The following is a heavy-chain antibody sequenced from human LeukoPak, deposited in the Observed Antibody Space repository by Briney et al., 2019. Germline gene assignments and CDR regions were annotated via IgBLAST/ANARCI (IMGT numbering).Heavy chain of an antibody. CDR1: GFTFSSYA. Sequence: PGGSLRLSCAASGFTFSSYAMSWVRQAPGKGLEWVSAISGSGGSTYYADSVKGRFTISRDNSKNTLYLQMNSLRAEDTAVYYCAKDYDSSGYSVPSFDHWGQGTLVTVSS. V-gene: IGHV3-23*01. D-gene: IGHD3-22*01. CDR2: ISGSGGST. CDR3: AKDYDSSGYSVPSFDH. J-gene: IGHJ4*02.